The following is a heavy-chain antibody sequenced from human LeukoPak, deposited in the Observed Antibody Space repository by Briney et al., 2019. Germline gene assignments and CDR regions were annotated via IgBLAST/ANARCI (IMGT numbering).Heavy chain of an antibody. D-gene: IGHD3-10*01. CDR2: INHSGST. Sequence: SETPSLTCAVYGGSFSGYYWSWLRQPPGKGLEWIGEINHSGSTNYNPSLKSRVTISVDTSKNQFSLKLSSVTAADTAVYYCARKAYYYGSGSYYNVYYFDYWGQGTLVTVSS. V-gene: IGHV4-34*01. CDR1: GGSFSGYY. CDR3: ARKAYYYGSGSYYNVYYFDY. J-gene: IGHJ4*02.